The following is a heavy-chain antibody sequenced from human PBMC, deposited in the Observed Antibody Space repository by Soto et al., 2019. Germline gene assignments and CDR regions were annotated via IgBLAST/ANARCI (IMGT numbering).Heavy chain of an antibody. CDR2: INPSGGST. CDR1: GYTFTSYY. V-gene: IGHV1-46*01. D-gene: IGHD6-19*01. Sequence: QVQLVQSGAEVKKPGASVKVSCKASGYTFTSYYMHWVRQAPGQGLEWMGIINPSGGSTSYAQKFQGRVTMTRDTSTSTVYMELSSLRSEDTAVYCCARFGIAVAGSHGMDVWGQGTTVTVSS. CDR3: ARFGIAVAGSHGMDV. J-gene: IGHJ6*02.